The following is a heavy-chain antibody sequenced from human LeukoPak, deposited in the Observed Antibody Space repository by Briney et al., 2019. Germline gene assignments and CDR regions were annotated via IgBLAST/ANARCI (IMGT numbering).Heavy chain of an antibody. CDR3: ARSPRLGYDSSGYYD. CDR2: ISSSSSYT. D-gene: IGHD3-22*01. V-gene: IGHV3-11*03. J-gene: IGHJ4*02. Sequence: SGGSLRLSCAASGFTFSDYYMSWIRQAPGKGLEWVSYISSSSSYTNYADSVKGRFTISRDNAKNSLYLQMNSLRAEDTAAYYCARSPRLGYDSSGYYDWGQGTLVTVSS. CDR1: GFTFSDYY.